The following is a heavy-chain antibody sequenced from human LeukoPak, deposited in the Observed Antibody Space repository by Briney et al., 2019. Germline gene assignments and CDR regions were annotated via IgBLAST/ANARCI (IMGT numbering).Heavy chain of an antibody. CDR3: ARTSVIWFGELEFDY. Sequence: SGPTLVNPTQTLTLTCTFSGFSLSTSGMRVSWIRQPLGKALEWLARIDWDDDKFYSTSLKTRLTISKDTSKNQVVLTMTNMDPVDTATYYCARTSVIWFGELEFDYWGQGTLVTVSS. V-gene: IGHV2-70*04. J-gene: IGHJ4*02. D-gene: IGHD3-10*01. CDR2: IDWDDDK. CDR1: GFSLSTSGMR.